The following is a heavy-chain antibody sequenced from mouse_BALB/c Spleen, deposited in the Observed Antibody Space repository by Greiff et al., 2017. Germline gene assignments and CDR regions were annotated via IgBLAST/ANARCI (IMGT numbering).Heavy chain of an antibody. V-gene: IGHV14-3*02. D-gene: IGHD2-1*01. Sequence: EVQLQQSGAELVKPGASVKLSCTASGFNIKDTYMHWVKQRPEQGLEWIGRIDPANGNTKYDPKFQGKATITADTSSNTAYLQLSSLTSEDTAVYYCARHYGNPYPMDYGGQGTSVTVSS. CDR1: GFNIKDTY. J-gene: IGHJ4*01. CDR3: ARHYGNPYPMDY. CDR2: IDPANGNT.